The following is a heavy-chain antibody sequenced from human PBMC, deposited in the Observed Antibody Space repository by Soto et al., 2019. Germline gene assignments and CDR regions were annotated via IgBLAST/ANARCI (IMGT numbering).Heavy chain of an antibody. Sequence: SGPTLVNRTETLTLTFTFSGFPLSTSGVGVGWIRQPPGKALEWLALIYWNDDKRYSPSLKSRLTLXKDTSKNQAVRTMTNMDPVDTATYYCAHGLGYCSGGSCNYYYYGMDVWGQGTTVTVSS. V-gene: IGHV2-5*01. CDR3: AHGLGYCSGGSCNYYYYGMDV. D-gene: IGHD2-15*01. CDR1: GFPLSTSGVG. CDR2: IYWNDDK. J-gene: IGHJ6*02.